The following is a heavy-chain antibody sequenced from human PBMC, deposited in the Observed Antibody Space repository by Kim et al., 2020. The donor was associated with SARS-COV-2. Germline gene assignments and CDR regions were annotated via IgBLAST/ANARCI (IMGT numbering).Heavy chain of an antibody. J-gene: IGHJ4*02. D-gene: IGHD6-13*01. CDR3: ARLGSIAAAGTYDY. CDR2: ISSRSGSNT. Sequence: GGSLRLSCAASGFTFSDYYMTWIRQAPGKGLEWVSHISSRSGSNTNYADSVKGRFTISRDNAKNSVYLQMNSLRVEDTGVYYCARLGSIAAAGTYDYWGQGTLVTVSS. V-gene: IGHV3-11*06. CDR1: GFTFSDYY.